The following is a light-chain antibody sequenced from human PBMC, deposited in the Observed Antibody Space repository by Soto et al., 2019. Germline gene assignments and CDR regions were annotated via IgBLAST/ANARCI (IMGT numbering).Light chain of an antibody. V-gene: IGKV3-15*01. Sequence: EIVMTQSPATLSVSPGERATLSCRASQYIGSNLAWYQQKPGQAPRLLIYGASTRATGIPARFSGSGSGTEFTLTISSLQSEDFAIYYCQQYNNWPVTFGQGTKVDIK. CDR2: GAS. J-gene: IGKJ1*01. CDR1: QYIGSN. CDR3: QQYNNWPVT.